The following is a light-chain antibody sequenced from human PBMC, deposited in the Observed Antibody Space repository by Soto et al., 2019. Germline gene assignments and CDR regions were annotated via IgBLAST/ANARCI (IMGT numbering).Light chain of an antibody. Sequence: DIQMTQSPSSLSASVGDRVTITCQASQDISNYLNWYQQKPGKAPNLLIYGASNLQTGVPSRFSGSGSGTDFTFTISSLQAEDIATYYCQQYDDLPITFGQGTRLEIK. J-gene: IGKJ5*01. CDR3: QQYDDLPIT. CDR2: GAS. V-gene: IGKV1-33*01. CDR1: QDISNY.